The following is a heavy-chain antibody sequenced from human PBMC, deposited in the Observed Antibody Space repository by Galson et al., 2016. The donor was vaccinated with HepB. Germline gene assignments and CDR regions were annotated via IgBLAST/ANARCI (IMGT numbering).Heavy chain of an antibody. D-gene: IGHD1-26*01. CDR1: GFTFTRYG. J-gene: IGHJ2*01. CDR2: INAKNGDT. Sequence: SVKVSCKASGFTFTRYGFDWVRQAPGHGLEWMGYINAKNGDTNYDQNFQGRLTMTTDTSTDSVYMELRNLTSDDTAVYFCARDLGGNYYNWYFDVWGRGTQVTVSS. CDR3: ARDLGGNYYNWYFDV. V-gene: IGHV1-18*04.